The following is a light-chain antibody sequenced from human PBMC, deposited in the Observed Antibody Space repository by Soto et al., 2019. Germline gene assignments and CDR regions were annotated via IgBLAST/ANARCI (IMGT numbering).Light chain of an antibody. V-gene: IGKV3-20*01. Sequence: ENVLTQSPGTLSVSPGQRATLSCRASQSVSSNYLAWYQQKPGQAPRLLIYRASRRATGIPDRFSGSGSGTDFTLTISRLDPEDLAVYYCQQYGSSLYTFGQGTKLEIK. CDR3: QQYGSSLYT. CDR1: QSVSSNY. J-gene: IGKJ2*01. CDR2: RAS.